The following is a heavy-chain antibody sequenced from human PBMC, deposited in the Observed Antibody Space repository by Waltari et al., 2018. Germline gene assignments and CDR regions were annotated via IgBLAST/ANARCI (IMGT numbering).Heavy chain of an antibody. V-gene: IGHV1-18*01. Sequence: QVQLVQSGGEVKKPGASVKVSCKTSGYTFDSYGITWARQAPGQGLEYLGWRSTINGFTNSAQEFHGRVTMTAATSSTTVSMELRSLRSDDTAVYYCARLMRYCSGSTCYPGGWFDPWGQGTLVTVSS. CDR3: ARLMRYCSGSTCYPGGWFDP. CDR1: GYTFDSYG. D-gene: IGHD2-15*01. CDR2: RSTINGFT. J-gene: IGHJ5*02.